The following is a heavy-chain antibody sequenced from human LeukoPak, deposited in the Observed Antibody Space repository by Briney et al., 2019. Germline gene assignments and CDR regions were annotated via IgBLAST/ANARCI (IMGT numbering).Heavy chain of an antibody. CDR1: GGPISSGIYY. CDR3: ARGLSDCWTGENY. V-gene: IGHV4-61*02. J-gene: IGHJ4*02. D-gene: IGHD3-3*01. Sequence: SETLSLTCTVSGGPISSGIYYWNWIRQPAGKGLEWIGRIYTRGSNNYNPSIKSRVTISVDTSKNQFSLKVRYVTAADTAVYYCARGLSDCWTGENYWGQGTLVTVSS. CDR2: IYTRGSN.